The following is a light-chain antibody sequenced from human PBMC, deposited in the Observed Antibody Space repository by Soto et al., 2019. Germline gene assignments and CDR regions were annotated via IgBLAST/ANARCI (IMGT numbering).Light chain of an antibody. CDR3: QQYGSSPSWT. J-gene: IGKJ1*01. V-gene: IGKV3-20*01. CDR1: QSVSSSY. Sequence: EIVLTQSPGTLSLSPGDRATLSCRASQSVSSSYLAWYQQKPGQAPRLLIYGASSRATGIPDRFSGSGSGTDFTLTISRLEPEDFAVYYCQQYGSSPSWTFGQGTNVDIK. CDR2: GAS.